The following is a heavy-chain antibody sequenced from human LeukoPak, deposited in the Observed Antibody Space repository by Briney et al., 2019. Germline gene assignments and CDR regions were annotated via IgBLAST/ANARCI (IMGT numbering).Heavy chain of an antibody. CDR2: INHSGSS. D-gene: IGHD6-13*01. V-gene: IGHV4-39*07. J-gene: IGHJ4*02. CDR1: GVSTSSRVYY. CDR3: ARSGTYQHSSSYDY. Sequence: SETLSLTCSVSGVSTSSRVYYWSWIRQPPGKGLEWIGEINHSGSSNYNPSLKSRVTISVDTSKNQFSLKLSSVTAADTAVYYCARSGTYQHSSSYDYWGQGTLVTVSS.